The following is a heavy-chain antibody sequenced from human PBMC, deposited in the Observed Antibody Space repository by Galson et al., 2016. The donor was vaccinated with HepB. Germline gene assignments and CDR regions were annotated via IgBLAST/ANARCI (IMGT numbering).Heavy chain of an antibody. J-gene: IGHJ6*03. Sequence: SETLSLTCIVSGGSISSDYYWGWIRQPPGRGLEWIGSIYSGEDTYYNPSLKSRVTISVDTSKNQVSLRLDSVTAADTGVYYCATGIVVAGKYYYHYMDVWGKGTTVTVSS. D-gene: IGHD6-19*01. V-gene: IGHV4-39*01. CDR1: GGSISSDYY. CDR3: ATGIVVAGKYYYHYMDV. CDR2: IYSGEDT.